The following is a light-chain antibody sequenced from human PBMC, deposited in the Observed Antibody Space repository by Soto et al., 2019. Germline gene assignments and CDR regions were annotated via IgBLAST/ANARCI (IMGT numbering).Light chain of an antibody. V-gene: IGLV2-8*01. CDR2: DVT. CDR3: SSYAGINYFGV. J-gene: IGLJ2*01. Sequence: SALTQPPSASGSPGQSVAISCSGTSSDIGAYDYVSWYQQHPGKAPKLIIYDVTKRPSGVPDRFSGSKSGNTASLTVSGLQAEDEADYYCSSYAGINYFGVFGGGTQLTVL. CDR1: SSDIGAYDY.